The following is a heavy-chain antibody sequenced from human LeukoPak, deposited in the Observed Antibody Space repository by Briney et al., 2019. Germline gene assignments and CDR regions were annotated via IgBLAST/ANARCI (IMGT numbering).Heavy chain of an antibody. CDR3: AKRRFYGSGGNFDY. J-gene: IGHJ4*02. CDR2: ISGSGGST. CDR1: GFTFDDYA. Sequence: GGSLRLSCAASGFTFDDYAMSWVRQAPGKGLEWVSSISGSGGSTYYADSVKGRFTISRDNSKNTLYLQMNSLRAEDTAVYYCAKRRFYGSGGNFDYWGQGTLVTVSS. D-gene: IGHD3-10*01. V-gene: IGHV3-23*01.